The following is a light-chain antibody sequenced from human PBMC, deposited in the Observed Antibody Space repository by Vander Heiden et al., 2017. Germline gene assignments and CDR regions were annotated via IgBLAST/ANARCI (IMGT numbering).Light chain of an antibody. V-gene: IGKV4-1*01. CDR1: QSVLYSSNNKTY. J-gene: IGKJ2*01. Sequence: DIVMTQSPDSLAVSLCVRATINCKSSQSVLYSSNNKTYLAWYQQKPGQPPKLLIYWASTRESGVPDRFSGSGSGTDFTLTISSLQAEDVAVYYCQQYYSTPYTFGQGTKLEIK. CDR3: QQYYSTPYT. CDR2: WAS.